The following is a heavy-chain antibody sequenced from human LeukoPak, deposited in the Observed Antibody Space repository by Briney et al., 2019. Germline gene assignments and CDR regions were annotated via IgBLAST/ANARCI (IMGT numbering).Heavy chain of an antibody. Sequence: KTSETLSLTCAVYGGSFSGYYWSWIRQPPGKGLEWIGEINHSGSTNYNPSLKSRVTISVDTSKNQFSLKLSSVTAADTAVYYCARGRVFDPWGQGTLVTVSS. CDR1: GGSFSGYY. CDR2: INHSGST. CDR3: ARGRVFDP. J-gene: IGHJ5*02. V-gene: IGHV4-34*01.